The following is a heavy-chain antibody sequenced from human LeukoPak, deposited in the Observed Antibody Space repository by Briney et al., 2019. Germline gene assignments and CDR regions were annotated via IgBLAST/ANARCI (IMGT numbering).Heavy chain of an antibody. V-gene: IGHV1-2*02. J-gene: IGHJ4*02. Sequence: ASVKVSCKASGYTFTGYYMHWVPQAPGQGLEWMGWINPNSGGTNYAQKFQGRVTMTRDTSISTAYMELSRLRSDDTAVYYCARDRSPPRNYGDYVHSKQTGTLDYWGQGTLVTVSS. CDR1: GYTFTGYY. CDR3: ARDRSPPRNYGDYVHSKQTGTLDY. D-gene: IGHD4-17*01. CDR2: INPNSGGT.